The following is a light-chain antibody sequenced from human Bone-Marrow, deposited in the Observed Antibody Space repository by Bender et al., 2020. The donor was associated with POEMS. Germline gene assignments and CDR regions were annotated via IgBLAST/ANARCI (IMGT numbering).Light chain of an antibody. CDR1: SSNIESNP. J-gene: IGLJ1*01. CDR3: QSYDRNLSGPV. CDR2: SNT. Sequence: QSVLTQPPSASGTPGQRVTISCSGRSSNIESNPVNWYQQLPGTAPKLLIYSNTQRPSGVPDRFSGSKSGTSASLAISGLQSEDEADYFCQSYDRNLSGPVFGPGTKVAVL. V-gene: IGLV1-44*01.